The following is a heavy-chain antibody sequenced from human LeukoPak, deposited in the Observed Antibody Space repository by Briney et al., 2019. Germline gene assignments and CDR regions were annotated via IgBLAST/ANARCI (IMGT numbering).Heavy chain of an antibody. V-gene: IGHV4-39*07. D-gene: IGHD1-26*01. CDR3: ARGPIVGASYYFDY. Sequence: SETLSLTCTVSGGSISSYYWGWIRQPPGKGLEWIGSIYYSGSTYYNPSLKSRVTISVDTSKNQFSLKLSSVTAAGTAVYYCARGPIVGASYYFDYWGQGTLVTVSS. CDR1: GGSISSYY. J-gene: IGHJ4*02. CDR2: IYYSGST.